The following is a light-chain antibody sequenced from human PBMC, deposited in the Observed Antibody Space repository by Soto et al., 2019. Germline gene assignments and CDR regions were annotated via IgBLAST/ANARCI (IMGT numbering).Light chain of an antibody. CDR2: AAS. V-gene: IGKV1-39*01. CDR1: HSVSTY. CDR3: QQTYSAPLT. Sequence: DVPMTQSPSSLSASIGDRVTITCRPSHSVSTYLNWYQQKPGKAPKLLIYAASSLQSGVPSRFSGSGSQTHFTLTISSLQPEDFATYYCQQTYSAPLTFGAGTKVEI. J-gene: IGKJ4*01.